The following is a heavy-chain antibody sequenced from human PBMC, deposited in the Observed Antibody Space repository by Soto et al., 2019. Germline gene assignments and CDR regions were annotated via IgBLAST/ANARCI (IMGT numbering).Heavy chain of an antibody. Sequence: SVKVSCKAAGGTFSSYAISWLRQAPGQGLEWMGGIIPIFGTANYAQKFQGRVTITADESTSTAYMQLSSLRSEDTAVYYCARVVGATTAVAFDIWGQGTMVTVSS. J-gene: IGHJ3*02. CDR3: ARVVGATTAVAFDI. D-gene: IGHD1-26*01. V-gene: IGHV1-69*13. CDR2: IIPIFGTA. CDR1: GGTFSSYA.